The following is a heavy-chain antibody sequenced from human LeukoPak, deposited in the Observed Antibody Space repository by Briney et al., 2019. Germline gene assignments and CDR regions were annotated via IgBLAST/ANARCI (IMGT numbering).Heavy chain of an antibody. Sequence: PSETLSLTCAVSGASISGYYWSWIRQPPGKGLEWIGYIYNSVNDYNPSLKSRVTMSVDTSKNQFSLKLSSVTAADTAVYYCARGARFHFDCWGQGTLVTVSS. V-gene: IGHV4-59*01. CDR1: GASISGYY. CDR3: ARGARFHFDC. D-gene: IGHD3-3*01. J-gene: IGHJ4*02. CDR2: IYNSVN.